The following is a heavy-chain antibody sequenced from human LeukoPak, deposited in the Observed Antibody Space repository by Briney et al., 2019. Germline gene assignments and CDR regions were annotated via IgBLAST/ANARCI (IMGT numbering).Heavy chain of an antibody. CDR2: IYTSGTS. V-gene: IGHV4-4*07. CDR1: GASIGLYY. CDR3: ARDRAVPHYYYGMDV. J-gene: IGHJ6*02. Sequence: PSETLSLTCTFSGASIGLYYWSWIRQPAGKGLEWIGRIYTSGTSNYSPSLKSRVTMSLDLSKNQLSLKLNSVTAADTAVYYCARDRAVPHYYYGMDVWGQGTTVTVSS. D-gene: IGHD6-19*01.